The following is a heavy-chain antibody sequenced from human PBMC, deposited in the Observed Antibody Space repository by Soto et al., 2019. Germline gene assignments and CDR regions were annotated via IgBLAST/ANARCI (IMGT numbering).Heavy chain of an antibody. Sequence: SVKVSCKASGGTFSSYAISWVLQSPGQGLEWMGGIIPIFGTANYAQKFQGRVTITADESTSTADMELSSLRSEETAVYYCARSGYCSGGSCYSHNYYYYYGMDVWGQGTTVTVSS. J-gene: IGHJ6*02. V-gene: IGHV1-69*13. CDR2: IIPIFGTA. CDR3: ARSGYCSGGSCYSHNYYYYYGMDV. D-gene: IGHD2-15*01. CDR1: GGTFSSYA.